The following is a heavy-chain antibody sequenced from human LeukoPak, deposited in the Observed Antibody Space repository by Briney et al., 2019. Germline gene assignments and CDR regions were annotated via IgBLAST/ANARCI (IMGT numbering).Heavy chain of an antibody. V-gene: IGHV3-21*01. J-gene: IGHJ6*03. CDR3: ARDAQWLVPEGYYFYMDV. CDR2: IRSSSSYI. D-gene: IGHD6-19*01. CDR1: GFTFSSNS. Sequence: PGGSMRLSCAVSGFTFSSNSMNWDRQAPGEGLGRVSSIRSSSSYIFYADSVKGRFAISRDNANNSLYLQMSSLRAEDTAVYYCARDAQWLVPEGYYFYMDVWGKGTTVTVSS.